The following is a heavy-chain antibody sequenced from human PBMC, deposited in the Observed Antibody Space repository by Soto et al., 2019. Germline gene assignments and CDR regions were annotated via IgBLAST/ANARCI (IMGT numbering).Heavy chain of an antibody. V-gene: IGHV5-51*01. Sequence: GESLKISCQASGYIFTSYWIAWVRQKPGKGLEWMGIIYPGDSDTTYSPSFQGQVTISADMSNNTAYLQWSGLKASDTAMYYCARHGGGDHNPIFLYVFDFWSQGTMVTGSS. CDR2: IYPGDSDT. J-gene: IGHJ3*01. CDR3: ARHGGGDHNPIFLYVFDF. CDR1: GYIFTSYW. D-gene: IGHD2-21*01.